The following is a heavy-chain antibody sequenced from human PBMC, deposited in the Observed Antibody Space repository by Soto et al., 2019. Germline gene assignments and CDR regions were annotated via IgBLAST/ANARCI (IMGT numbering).Heavy chain of an antibody. CDR1: GFSFSDYA. J-gene: IGHJ5*01. CDR3: AKGPDGSGYYHNWFDS. Sequence: EVHLLESGGALVQAGGSVTLSCAASGFSFSDYAMSWVRQAPGKGLEWVSSISRTGDSAYYADSVKGRFAISRDRSKNRLSLQMNSLRVEDTAVYYCAKGPDGSGYYHNWFDSWGQGTLITVSS. CDR2: ISRTGDSA. V-gene: IGHV3-23*01. D-gene: IGHD3-22*01.